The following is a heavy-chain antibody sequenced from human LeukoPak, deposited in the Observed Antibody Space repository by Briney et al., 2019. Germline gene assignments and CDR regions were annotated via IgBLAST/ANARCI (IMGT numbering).Heavy chain of an antibody. D-gene: IGHD4/OR15-4a*01. V-gene: IGHV3-23*01. J-gene: IGHJ6*02. Sequence: GGSLRLSCAASGFTFSSYAMSWVRQAPGKGLEWVSAISGSGGSTYYADSVKGRFTISRDNSKNTLYPQMNSLRAEDTAVYYCAKGVRFYYYYGMDVWGQGTTVTVSS. CDR1: GFTFSSYA. CDR2: ISGSGGST. CDR3: AKGVRFYYYYGMDV.